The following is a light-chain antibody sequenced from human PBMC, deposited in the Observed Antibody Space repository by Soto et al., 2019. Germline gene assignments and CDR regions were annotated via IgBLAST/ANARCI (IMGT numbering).Light chain of an antibody. J-gene: IGKJ1*01. CDR1: QGINSF. Sequence: DIQMTQSPSSLSASAGDRVTITCRAGQGINSFLNWYQQKPGKAPKLLIYAASSLQGGVPSRFSGSGSGTEFTLTISGLQPEDFGTYYCLQNYRTPRTFGQGTKVEIK. CDR2: AAS. V-gene: IGKV1-39*01. CDR3: LQNYRTPRT.